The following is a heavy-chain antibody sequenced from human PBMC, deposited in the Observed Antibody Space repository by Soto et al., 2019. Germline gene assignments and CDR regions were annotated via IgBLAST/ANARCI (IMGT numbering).Heavy chain of an antibody. CDR1: GFTFTSHA. CDR3: AKVSGYQLTDKCFYYGLDV. CDR2: ISYDEIDK. Sequence: GGTLRLSCAASGFTFTSHAMNWVRQTPGKGLEWVAAISYDEIDKKYASSVKGRITVSRDNVKHTLSLQMNSLRPEDTAVYYCAKVSGYQLTDKCFYYGLDVWGRGTTGTVSS. D-gene: IGHD2-2*01. J-gene: IGHJ6*02. V-gene: IGHV3-30*18.